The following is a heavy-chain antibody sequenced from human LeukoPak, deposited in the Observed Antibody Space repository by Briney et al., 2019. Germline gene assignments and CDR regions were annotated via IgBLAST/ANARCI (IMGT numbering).Heavy chain of an antibody. Sequence: ASVKVSCKASGCTFSSYAISWVRQAPGQGLEWMGVIIPIFGTANYAQKFQGRVTITADDSTSTDYMDLSSLRSEDTAVYDCARSEQWLVIHLDYWGQGTLVTVSS. D-gene: IGHD6-19*01. CDR2: IIPIFGTA. CDR3: ARSEQWLVIHLDY. CDR1: GCTFSSYA. V-gene: IGHV1-69*13. J-gene: IGHJ4*02.